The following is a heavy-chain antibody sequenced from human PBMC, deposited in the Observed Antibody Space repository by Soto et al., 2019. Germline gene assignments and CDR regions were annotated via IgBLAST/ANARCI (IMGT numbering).Heavy chain of an antibody. D-gene: IGHD6-19*01. J-gene: IGHJ6*02. Sequence: TLSLTCVISGDSVSSNSAAWNWIRQSPSRGLEWLGRTYYKSQWYNDYAVSVKGRIIINPDTSKNQFSLQLSSVTPEDTAVYYCARTVARDYYYKGVDVWGQGTTVTVSS. CDR3: ARTVARDYYYKGVDV. CDR1: GDSVSSNSAA. V-gene: IGHV6-1*01. CDR2: TYYKSQWYN.